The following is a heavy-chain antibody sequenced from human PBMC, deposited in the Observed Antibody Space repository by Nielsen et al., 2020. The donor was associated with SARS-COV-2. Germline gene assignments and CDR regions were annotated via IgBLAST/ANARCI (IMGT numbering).Heavy chain of an antibody. Sequence: ASVKVSCKASGYTFTNYGFNWVRQAPGQGLEWMGWINTNTGNPTYAQGFTGRFVFSLDTSVSTAYLQISSLKAEDTAVYYCARATVNTGYEIIDFWGQGTLVTVSS. V-gene: IGHV7-4-1*02. CDR3: ARATVNTGYEIIDF. D-gene: IGHD5-12*01. CDR2: INTNTGNP. J-gene: IGHJ4*02. CDR1: GYTFTNYG.